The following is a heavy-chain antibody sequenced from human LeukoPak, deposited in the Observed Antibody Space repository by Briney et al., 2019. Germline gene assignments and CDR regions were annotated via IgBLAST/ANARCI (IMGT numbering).Heavy chain of an antibody. D-gene: IGHD2-2*01. CDR2: IYSSGNT. V-gene: IGHV4-61*02. CDR3: ARVGVVPAAMRANWYFDL. CDR1: GGSISTGSYY. Sequence: KPSQTLSLTCTVSGGSISTGSYYWSWLRHPADKGLEWIVRIYSSGNTNYNPSFKTRVTMSVDTSKNQFSLKLSSVTAADTAVYYCARVGVVPAAMRANWYFDLWGRGTLVTVSS. J-gene: IGHJ2*01.